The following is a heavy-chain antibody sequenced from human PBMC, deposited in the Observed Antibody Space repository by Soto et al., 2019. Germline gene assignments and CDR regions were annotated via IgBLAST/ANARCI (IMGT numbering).Heavy chain of an antibody. CDR1: GYTFSDFD. Sequence: ASVKVSCKASGYTFSDFDINWLRQAAGQGPEWMGWMNAKSGDTFSAQRLQGKFNMTWDTSLSTAYMEVGSLTSDDAAIYYCARGNPFNYAGFDVWGQGTTVTISS. J-gene: IGHJ6*02. D-gene: IGHD3-16*01. V-gene: IGHV1-8*01. CDR3: ARGNPFNYAGFDV. CDR2: MNAKSGDT.